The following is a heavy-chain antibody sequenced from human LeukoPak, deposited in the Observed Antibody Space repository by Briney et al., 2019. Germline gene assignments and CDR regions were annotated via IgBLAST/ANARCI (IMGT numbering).Heavy chain of an antibody. V-gene: IGHV5-51*01. CDR2: IYPGASGP. CDR3: GMSGDRVPLQDDVFDV. Sequence: GGSLKISCKVSGSRFTSYCIGWVRQLPGKGLEGRGIIYPGASGPTHSPSFQGQVTIPVYKSINTAYLQWSSLQASDTAMYYCGMSGDRVPLQDDVFDVWGQGTMVTVST. D-gene: IGHD1-26*01. J-gene: IGHJ3*01. CDR1: GSRFTSYC.